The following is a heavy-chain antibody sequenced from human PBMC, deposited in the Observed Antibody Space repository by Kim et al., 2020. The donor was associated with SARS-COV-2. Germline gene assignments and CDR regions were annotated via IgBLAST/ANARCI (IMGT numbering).Heavy chain of an antibody. CDR3: AKNQGRGTKQPLDY. D-gene: IGHD1-1*01. Sequence: GGSLRLSCAASGFTFSSYAMSRVRQAPGKGLEWVSAISGSGGSTYYADSVKGRVTISRDNSKNTLYLQMNSLRAEDTAVYYCAKNQGRGTKQPLDYWGQGTLVTVS. CDR2: ISGSGGST. V-gene: IGHV3-23*01. CDR1: GFTFSSYA. J-gene: IGHJ4*02.